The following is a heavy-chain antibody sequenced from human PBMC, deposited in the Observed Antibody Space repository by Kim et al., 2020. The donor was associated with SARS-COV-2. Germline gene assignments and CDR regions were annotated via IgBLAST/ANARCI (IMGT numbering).Heavy chain of an antibody. V-gene: IGHV3-23*01. D-gene: IGHD3-10*01. Sequence: GGSLRLSCAASGFTFSSYAMSWVRQAPGKGLEWVSAIAGSSGGSTYYADSVEGRFTISRDNSKNTLYLQMNSLRAEDTALYYCAKDRTYGSGSYYYDYWG. CDR3: AKDRTYGSGSYYYDY. CDR1: GFTFSSYA. CDR2: IAGSSGGST. J-gene: IGHJ4*01.